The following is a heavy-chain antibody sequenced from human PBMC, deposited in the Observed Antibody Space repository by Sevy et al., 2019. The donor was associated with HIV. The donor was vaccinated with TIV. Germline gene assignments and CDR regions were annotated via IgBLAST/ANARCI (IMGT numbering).Heavy chain of an antibody. Sequence: ASVKVSCKPSGYTFTTFGINWVRQAPGEGLEWMAWINIYNGNTIYAQNLHGRVTLTRDTSTNTAYMELRSLTSDDTAVYYCARMRNLGEPSDPWGQGALVTVSS. CDR3: ARMRNLGEPSDP. CDR2: INIYNGNT. V-gene: IGHV1-18*01. D-gene: IGHD3-16*01. J-gene: IGHJ5*02. CDR1: GYTFTTFG.